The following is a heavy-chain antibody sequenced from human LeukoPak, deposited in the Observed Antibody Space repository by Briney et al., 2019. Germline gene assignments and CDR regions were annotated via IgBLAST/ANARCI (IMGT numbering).Heavy chain of an antibody. CDR2: IYPGDSDT. Sequence: GESLKISCKGSGSSFTSYWIGWVRQMPGKGLEWMGVIYPGDSDTRYSPSFQGQVTISADKSISTAYLQWSSLKASDTAMYYCARSYYYGSGSYLDPGLDYWGQGTLVTVSS. CDR3: ARSYYYGSGSYLDPGLDY. V-gene: IGHV5-51*01. D-gene: IGHD3-10*01. J-gene: IGHJ4*02. CDR1: GSSFTSYW.